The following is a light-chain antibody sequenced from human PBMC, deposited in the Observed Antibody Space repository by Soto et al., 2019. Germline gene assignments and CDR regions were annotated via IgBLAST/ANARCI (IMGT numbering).Light chain of an antibody. CDR2: EVT. V-gene: IGLV2-14*01. J-gene: IGLJ2*01. Sequence: QSALTQPASVSGSPGQSITISCTGTSSDVGGYNYVSWFQQSSGKAPKVMIYEVTNRPSGVSNRFSGSKSGNTASLTISGLQAEDEADYYCSSYTSSNTLIFGGGTKVTVL. CDR1: SSDVGGYNY. CDR3: SSYTSSNTLI.